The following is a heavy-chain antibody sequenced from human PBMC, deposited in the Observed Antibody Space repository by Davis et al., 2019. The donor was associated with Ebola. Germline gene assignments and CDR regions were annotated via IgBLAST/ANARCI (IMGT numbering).Heavy chain of an antibody. CDR3: ARAVQGVAATVPYYFYGMDV. V-gene: IGHV3-30*03. D-gene: IGHD6-25*01. CDR1: GFTFSSYG. Sequence: GESLKISCAASGFTFSSYGMHWVRQAPGKGLEWVAVISYDGSNKYYADSVKGRFTISRDNSKNTLSLQMNSLRAEDTAVYHCARAVQGVAATVPYYFYGMDVWGQGTTVTVSS. CDR2: ISYDGSNK. J-gene: IGHJ6*02.